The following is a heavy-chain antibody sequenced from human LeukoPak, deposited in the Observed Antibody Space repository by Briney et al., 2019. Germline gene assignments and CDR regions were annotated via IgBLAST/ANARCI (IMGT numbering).Heavy chain of an antibody. Sequence: SETLSLTCAVSGGSISSHNWWSWVRQPPGKGLEWIGEIYHSGSTNYNPSLKSRVTISVDKSKNQFSLKLSSVTAADTAVYYCARAIYDSSGYYSRNHWYFDLWGRGTLVTVSS. CDR3: ARAIYDSSGYYSRNHWYFDL. J-gene: IGHJ2*01. CDR2: IYHSGST. CDR1: GGSISSHNW. V-gene: IGHV4-4*02. D-gene: IGHD3-22*01.